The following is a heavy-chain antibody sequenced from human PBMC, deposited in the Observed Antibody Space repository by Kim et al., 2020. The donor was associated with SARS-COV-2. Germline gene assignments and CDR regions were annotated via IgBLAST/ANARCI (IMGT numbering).Heavy chain of an antibody. J-gene: IGHJ5*02. Sequence: SETLSLTCSVSGGSLIGYYWAWIRQTPGKGLEWIGEVTHGGSTNYSPSLKDRVSISVDMSKRQFSLKLASVTAADTAVYFCARALDSTGLYHWCQGTLFT. CDR3: ARALDSTGLYH. D-gene: IGHD3-22*01. CDR1: GGSLIGYY. CDR2: VTHGGST. V-gene: IGHV4-34*01.